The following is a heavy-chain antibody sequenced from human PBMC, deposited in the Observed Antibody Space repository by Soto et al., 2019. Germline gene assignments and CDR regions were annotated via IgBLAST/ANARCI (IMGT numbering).Heavy chain of an antibody. CDR1: GYTFTGYY. CDR3: ARAYSRGQNRYSSSWYGYYGMDV. D-gene: IGHD6-13*01. Sequence: ASVKVSCKASGYTFTGYYMHWVRQAPGQGLEWMGWINPNSGGTNYAQKFQGRVTMTRDTSISTAYMELSRLRSDDTAVYYCARAYSRGQNRYSSSWYGYYGMDVWGQGTTVTVSS. V-gene: IGHV1-2*02. CDR2: INPNSGGT. J-gene: IGHJ6*02.